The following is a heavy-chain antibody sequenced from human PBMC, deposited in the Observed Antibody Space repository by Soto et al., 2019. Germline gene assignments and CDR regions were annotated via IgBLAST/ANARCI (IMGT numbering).Heavy chain of an antibody. CDR2: FYYSGCT. V-gene: IGHV4-30-4*01. CDR1: GGSISSGDYY. CDR3: ARERSGCYYGKDV. Sequence: NPSQTLSLTCTVSGGSISSGDYYWTWIRQPPGRGLLWIRYFYYSGCTYYNPSLKCRVPLSVHPSKNQFSQKLSSVTAANTAVYYGARERSGCYYGKDVWGQGTTVTVSS. D-gene: IGHD3-3*01. J-gene: IGHJ6*02.